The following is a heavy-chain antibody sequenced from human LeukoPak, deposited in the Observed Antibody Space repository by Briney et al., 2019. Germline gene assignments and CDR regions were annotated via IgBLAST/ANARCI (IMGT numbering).Heavy chain of an antibody. CDR3: ARAQYRDRFDP. D-gene: IGHD1-14*01. CDR2: IYHSGST. Sequence: PSETLSLTCTVSGGSISSYYWTWIRQPPGKGLEWIGYIYHSGSTKYNPSLKSRVTISIDTSKNQFSLKLSSVTAADTAVYYCARAQYRDRFDPWGQGTLVTVSS. J-gene: IGHJ5*02. V-gene: IGHV4-59*12. CDR1: GGSISSYY.